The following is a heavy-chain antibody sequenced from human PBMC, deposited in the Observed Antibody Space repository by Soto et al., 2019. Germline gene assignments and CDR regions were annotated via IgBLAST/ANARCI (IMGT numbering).Heavy chain of an antibody. Sequence: SETLSLTCTVSGGSISSYYWSCIRQPPGKGLEWIGYIYYSGSTNYNPSLKSRVTISVDTSKNQFSLKLSSVTAADTAVYYCARRSGSYAFDIWGQGTMVTVSS. CDR2: IYYSGST. J-gene: IGHJ3*02. CDR3: ARRSGSYAFDI. CDR1: GGSISSYY. V-gene: IGHV4-59*01. D-gene: IGHD1-26*01.